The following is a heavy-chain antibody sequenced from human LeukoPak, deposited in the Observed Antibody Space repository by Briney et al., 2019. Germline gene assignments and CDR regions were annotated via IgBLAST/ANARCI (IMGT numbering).Heavy chain of an antibody. D-gene: IGHD6-19*01. CDR3: ARRGNSSGWYVY. V-gene: IGHV1-8*03. CDR2: MNPNSGNT. CDR1: GYTFTSYY. Sequence: ASVKVSCKASGYTFTSYYMHWVRQATGQGLEWMGWMNPNSGNTGYAQKFQGRVTITRNTSISTAYMELSSLRSEDTAVYYCARRGNSSGWYVYWGQGTLVTVSS. J-gene: IGHJ4*02.